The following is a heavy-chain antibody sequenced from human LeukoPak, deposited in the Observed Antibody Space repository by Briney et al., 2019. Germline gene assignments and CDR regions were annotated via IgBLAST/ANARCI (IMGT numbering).Heavy chain of an antibody. J-gene: IGHJ2*01. CDR2: ISYDGSNK. V-gene: IGHV3-30-3*01. CDR3: ASLYYRIKDL. CDR1: GFTFSSYA. D-gene: IGHD2-8*01. Sequence: GGSLRLSCAASGFTFSSYAMHWVRQAPGKGLEWVAVISYDGSNKYYADSVKGRFTISRDNSKNTLYLQMNSLRAEDTAVYYCASLYYRIKDLWGRGTLVTVSS.